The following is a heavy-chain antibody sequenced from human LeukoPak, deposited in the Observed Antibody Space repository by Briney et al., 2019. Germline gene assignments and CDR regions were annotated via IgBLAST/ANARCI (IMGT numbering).Heavy chain of an antibody. CDR1: GGSISSSNYY. Sequence: PSETLSLTCTVSGGSISSSNYYWGRIPRPPGKGLEWIGTIYYSGSAFYNPSPKGRVTISLDTSKNQFSLKLTSVTAADTAVYYCARVANVDMAMVNFDYWGQGTLVTVSS. J-gene: IGHJ4*02. CDR2: IYYSGSA. CDR3: ARVANVDMAMVNFDY. V-gene: IGHV4-39*01. D-gene: IGHD5-18*01.